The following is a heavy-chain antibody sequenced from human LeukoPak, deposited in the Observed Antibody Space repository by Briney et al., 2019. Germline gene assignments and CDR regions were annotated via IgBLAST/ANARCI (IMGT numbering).Heavy chain of an antibody. CDR1: GGSLSSSNYY. V-gene: IGHV4-39*01. CDR2: IYYSGST. D-gene: IGHD3-10*01. CDR3: ERHPAPFGFDI. J-gene: IGHJ3*02. Sequence: SETLSLTCSVSGGSLSSSNYYWDGVRQPPGRGLEWIGSIYYSGSTYYNPSLKSRVTISEDTSKNQFSLKLSSVTAADTAVYYCERHPAPFGFDIWGQGTMVTVSS.